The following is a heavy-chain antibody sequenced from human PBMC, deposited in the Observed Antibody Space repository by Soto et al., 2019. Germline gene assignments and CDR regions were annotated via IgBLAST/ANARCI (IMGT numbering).Heavy chain of an antibody. V-gene: IGHV3-49*03. CDR2: IRTKRFGGTA. J-gene: IGHJ4*02. Sequence: PGGSLRLSCSASGFSFEDYTMGWFRQAPGKGLEWVGFIRTKRFGGTAEYAASVKGRFTISRDDSKSIAYLQMNSLKTEDTAVYHCAKDRQLVPGYWGQGTLVTVSS. CDR3: AKDRQLVPGY. CDR1: GFSFEDYT. D-gene: IGHD6-6*01.